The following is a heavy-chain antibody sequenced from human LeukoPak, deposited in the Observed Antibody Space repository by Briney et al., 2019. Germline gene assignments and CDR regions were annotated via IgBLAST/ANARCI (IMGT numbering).Heavy chain of an antibody. J-gene: IGHJ3*02. V-gene: IGHV1-69*05. Sequence: SVKVSCKASGGTFISYAISWVRQAPGQGVEWMGRIIPIFGTANYVQKFQGRVTITTDESTSTAYMELSSLRSEDTAVYYCARETSIAARPPAFDIWGQGTMVTVSS. D-gene: IGHD6-6*01. CDR1: GGTFISYA. CDR2: IIPIFGTA. CDR3: ARETSIAARPPAFDI.